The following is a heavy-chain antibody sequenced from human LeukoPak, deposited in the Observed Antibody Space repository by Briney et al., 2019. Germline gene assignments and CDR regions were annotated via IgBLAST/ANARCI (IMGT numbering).Heavy chain of an antibody. V-gene: IGHV1-2*02. CDR3: ARVDTAMVAGGGDY. D-gene: IGHD5-18*01. CDR2: INPNSGGT. J-gene: IGHJ4*02. CDR1: GYTFTSYY. Sequence: ASVKVSCKASGYTFTSYYMHWVRQAPGQGLEWMGWINPNSGGTKYAQKFKGRVTMTRDTSISTAYMELSRQRSDDTAVYYCARVDTAMVAGGGDYWGQGTLVTVSS.